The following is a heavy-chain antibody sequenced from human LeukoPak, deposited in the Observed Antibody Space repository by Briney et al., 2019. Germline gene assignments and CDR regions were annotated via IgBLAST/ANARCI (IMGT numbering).Heavy chain of an antibody. CDR1: GSSFTSYW. J-gene: IGHJ4*02. CDR3: ARLDILPAPPRYYFDY. CDR2: IYPGDSDT. D-gene: IGHD3-9*01. Sequence: GASLKISCKGSGSSFTSYWIGWVRPLPGKRLEWMGIIYPGDSDTRYSPSFQGQVTISADKSISTAYLQWSSLKASDTAMYYCARLDILPAPPRYYFDYWGQGTLVTVSS. V-gene: IGHV5-51*01.